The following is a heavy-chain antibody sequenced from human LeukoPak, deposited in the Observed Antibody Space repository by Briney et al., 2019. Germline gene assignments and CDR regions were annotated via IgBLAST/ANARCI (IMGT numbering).Heavy chain of an antibody. J-gene: IGHJ4*02. CDR1: GFIFSSYP. D-gene: IGHD3-22*01. CDR3: AKLYYYDSSGYPFDY. V-gene: IGHV3-30*01. Sequence: GGSLGLSCAASGFIFSSYPMHWVRQAPGKGLEWVTVISYDGSNKYYADSVKGRFTISRDNSKNTLYLQMNSLRAEDTAVYYCAKLYYYDSSGYPFDYWGQGTLVTVSS. CDR2: ISYDGSNK.